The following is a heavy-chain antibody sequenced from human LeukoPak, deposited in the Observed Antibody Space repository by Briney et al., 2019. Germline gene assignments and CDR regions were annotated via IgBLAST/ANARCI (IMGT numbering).Heavy chain of an antibody. V-gene: IGHV3-23*01. Sequence: PGGSLRLSCAASGFTFSSYAMSWVRKAPGKGLEWVSAISSTGGSTYYADSVKGRFTVSRDDAKNTVYLQMNSLTAEDTAVYYCAKDKGSWDAFDIWGHGTMVTVSS. CDR2: ISSTGGST. CDR3: AKDKGSWDAFDI. D-gene: IGHD3-10*01. J-gene: IGHJ3*02. CDR1: GFTFSSYA.